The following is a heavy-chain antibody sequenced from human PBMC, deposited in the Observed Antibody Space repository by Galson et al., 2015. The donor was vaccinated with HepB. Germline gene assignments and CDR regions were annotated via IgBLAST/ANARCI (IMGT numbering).Heavy chain of an antibody. D-gene: IGHD6-13*01. CDR2: ISYDGSNK. Sequence: SLRLSCAASGFTFSSYGMHWVRQAPGKGLEWVAVISYDGSNKYYADSVKGRFTISRDNSKNTLYLQMNSPRAEDTAVYYCAKEWIAAGSETPYFDYWGQGTLVTVSS. CDR3: AKEWIAAGSETPYFDY. CDR1: GFTFSSYG. V-gene: IGHV3-30*18. J-gene: IGHJ4*02.